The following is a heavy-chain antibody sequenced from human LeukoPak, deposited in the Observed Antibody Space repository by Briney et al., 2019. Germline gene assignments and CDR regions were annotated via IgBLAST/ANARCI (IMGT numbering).Heavy chain of an antibody. Sequence: PGGSLRLFCAASGFTFSSYSMNWVRQAPGKGLEWVSSISSSSSYIYYADSVKGRFTISRDSSKNTLYLQMNSLRAEDTAVYYCAKGREAYSGSYTPFDYWGQGTLVTVSS. V-gene: IGHV3-21*04. CDR2: ISSSSSYI. D-gene: IGHD1-26*01. CDR1: GFTFSSYS. CDR3: AKGREAYSGSYTPFDY. J-gene: IGHJ4*02.